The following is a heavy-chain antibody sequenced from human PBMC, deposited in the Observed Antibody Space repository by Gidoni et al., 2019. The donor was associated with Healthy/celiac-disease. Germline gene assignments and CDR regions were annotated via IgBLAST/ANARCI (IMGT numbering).Heavy chain of an antibody. Sequence: HVQLVVSGGGVVQPGWSLRLSLAASLFPFSSYAMHWVRRAPGKGLEWVAVISYDGSNKYYADSVKGRFTISRDNSKNTLYLQMNSLRAEDTAVYYCAREIYSVAAFDIWGQGTMVTVSS. CDR3: AREIYSVAAFDI. J-gene: IGHJ3*02. CDR1: LFPFSSYA. D-gene: IGHD2-21*01. V-gene: IGHV3-30-3*01. CDR2: ISYDGSNK.